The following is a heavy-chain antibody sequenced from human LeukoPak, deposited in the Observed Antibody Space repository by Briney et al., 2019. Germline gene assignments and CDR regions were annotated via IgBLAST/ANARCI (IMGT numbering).Heavy chain of an antibody. V-gene: IGHV4-39*01. CDR3: ARQWSSWYINWFDP. CDR2: IYYSGST. J-gene: IGHJ5*02. Sequence: SETLSLTCTVSGGSISSSSYYWGWIRQPPGKGLEWIGGIYYSGSTYYNPSLKSRVTISVDTSKNQFSLKLSSVTAADTAVYYCARQWSSWYINWFDPWGQGTLVTVSS. D-gene: IGHD6-13*01. CDR1: GGSISSSSYY.